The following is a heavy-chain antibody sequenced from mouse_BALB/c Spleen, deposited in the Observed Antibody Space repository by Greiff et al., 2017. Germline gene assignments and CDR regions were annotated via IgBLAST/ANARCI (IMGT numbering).Heavy chain of an antibody. V-gene: IGHV3-8*02. J-gene: IGHJ4*01. CDR2: ISYSGST. CDR1: GDSITSGY. CDR3: ARLPLYPYYAMDY. D-gene: IGHD2-1*01. Sequence: EVKLQESGPSLVKPSQTLSLTCSVTGDSITSGYWNWIRKFPGNKLEYMGYISYSGSTYYNPSLKSRISITRDTSKNQYYLQLNSVTTEDTATYYCARLPLYPYYAMDYWGQGTSVTVSS.